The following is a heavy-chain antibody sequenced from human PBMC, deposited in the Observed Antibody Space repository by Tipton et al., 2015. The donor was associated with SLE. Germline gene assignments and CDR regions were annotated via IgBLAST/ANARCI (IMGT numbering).Heavy chain of an antibody. D-gene: IGHD6-13*01. CDR1: GFTFSSYA. CDR3: ARARSSSGTTGGLY. V-gene: IGHV3-30*04. Sequence: RSLRLSCAASGFTFSSYAMHWVRQAPGKGLEWVAVISYDGSNKYYADSVKGRFTISRDNSKNTLYLQMNSLRAEDTAVYYCARARSSSGTTGGLYWGQGTLVTVSS. CDR2: ISYDGSNK. J-gene: IGHJ4*02.